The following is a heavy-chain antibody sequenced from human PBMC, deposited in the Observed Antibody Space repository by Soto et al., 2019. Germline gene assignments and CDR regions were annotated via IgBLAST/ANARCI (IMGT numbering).Heavy chain of an antibody. V-gene: IGHV1-18*01. J-gene: IGHJ3*02. CDR3: ARGNRIEAFDI. D-gene: IGHD2-15*01. Sequence: QVQLVQSGTEVKKLGASVKVSCKASGYTISSYGFSWVRQAPAQGLEWMGWISAYNGNTNYAQKFQGRVTMTTETSTSTAYMELRSLRSDDTAVYYCARGNRIEAFDIWGQGTMVTVSS. CDR2: ISAYNGNT. CDR1: GYTISSYG.